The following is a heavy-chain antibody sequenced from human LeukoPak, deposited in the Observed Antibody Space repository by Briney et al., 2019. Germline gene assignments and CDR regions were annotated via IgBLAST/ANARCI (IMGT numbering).Heavy chain of an antibody. CDR1: GFTFDDYA. CDR3: AKEKGYCRGSSCYYYYGMDV. V-gene: IGHV3-43*02. Sequence: GGSLRLSCAASGFTFDDYAMHWVRQAPGKGLEWVSLISGDGDSTYYADSVKGRFTISRDNSKNSLFLQMNSQRTEDTALYYCAKEKGYCRGSSCYYYYGMDVWGQGTTVTVSS. D-gene: IGHD2-15*01. CDR2: ISGDGDST. J-gene: IGHJ6*02.